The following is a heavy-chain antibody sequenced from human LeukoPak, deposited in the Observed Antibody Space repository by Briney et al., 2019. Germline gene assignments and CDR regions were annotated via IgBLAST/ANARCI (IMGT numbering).Heavy chain of an antibody. Sequence: ASVKVSCKASGGTFSSYAISWVRQAPGQGLEWMGGIIPIFGTANYAQKFQGRVTITADESTSTAYMELSSLRSEDTAVYYCASFKFDYYGSSGYYPVDYWGQGTLVTVSS. CDR3: ASFKFDYYGSSGYYPVDY. V-gene: IGHV1-69*13. CDR1: GGTFSSYA. J-gene: IGHJ4*02. CDR2: IIPIFGTA. D-gene: IGHD3-22*01.